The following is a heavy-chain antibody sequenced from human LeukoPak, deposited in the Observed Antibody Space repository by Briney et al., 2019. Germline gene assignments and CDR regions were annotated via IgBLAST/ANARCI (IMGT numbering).Heavy chain of an antibody. Sequence: SETLSLTCIVSGDSLSSGSYYWTWIRQPPGTGLEWIGSIYYSGSTYYNPSLKSRVTISVDTSKNQFSLKLSSVTAADTAVYYCARDAPPAYCSGGTCYFDYWGQGTLVTVSS. V-gene: IGHV4-39*02. CDR2: IYYSGST. CDR1: GDSLSSGSYY. J-gene: IGHJ4*02. D-gene: IGHD2-15*01. CDR3: ARDAPPAYCSGGTCYFDY.